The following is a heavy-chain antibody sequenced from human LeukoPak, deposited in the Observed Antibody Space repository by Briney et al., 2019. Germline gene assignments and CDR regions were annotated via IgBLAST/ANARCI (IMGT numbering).Heavy chain of an antibody. V-gene: IGHV3-33*01. CDR2: IWYDGSNK. CDR3: ARNLDTAMGLEYFQH. CDR1: GFTFSSYG. Sequence: GGSLRLSCAASGFTFSSYGMHWVRQAPGKGLEWVAVIWYDGSNKYYADSVKGRFTISRDNSKNTQYLQMNSLRAEDTAVYYCARNLDTAMGLEYFQHWGQGTLVTVSS. J-gene: IGHJ1*01. D-gene: IGHD5-18*01.